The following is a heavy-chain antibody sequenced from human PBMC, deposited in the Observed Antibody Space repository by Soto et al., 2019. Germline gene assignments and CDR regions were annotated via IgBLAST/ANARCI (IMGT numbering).Heavy chain of an antibody. CDR3: ARGRGSTTSCYFGRCYYYYMDV. Sequence: SETLSLTCAVYGGSFSGYYWSWIRQPPGKGLEWIGEINHSGSTNYNPSLKSRVTISVDTSKNQFSLNLSSVTAADTAVYYCARGRGSTTSCYFGRCYYYYMDVWGKGTTVTVSS. V-gene: IGHV4-34*01. J-gene: IGHJ6*03. CDR1: GGSFSGYY. D-gene: IGHD2-2*01. CDR2: INHSGST.